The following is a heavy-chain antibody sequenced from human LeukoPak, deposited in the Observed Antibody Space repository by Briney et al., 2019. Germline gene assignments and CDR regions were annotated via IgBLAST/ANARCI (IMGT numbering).Heavy chain of an antibody. CDR3: AKRAAAGPDDWFDP. Sequence: PGGSLRLSCADSGFTFNNYAMSWVRQAPGKGLEWVSGISGSGGKTYYADSVKGRFTISRDNSKNTFYLQMNTLRAEDTAVYYCAKRAAAGPDDWFDPCGQGTLVTVSS. V-gene: IGHV3-23*01. CDR1: GFTFNNYA. J-gene: IGHJ5*02. CDR2: ISGSGGKT. D-gene: IGHD6-13*01.